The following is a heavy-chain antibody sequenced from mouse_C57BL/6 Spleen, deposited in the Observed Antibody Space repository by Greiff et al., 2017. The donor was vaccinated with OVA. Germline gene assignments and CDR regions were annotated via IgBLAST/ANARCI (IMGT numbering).Heavy chain of an antibody. D-gene: IGHD2-3*01. CDR2: IYPRSGNT. CDR1: GYTFTSYG. CDR3: ARKGDDGYFRYFDV. Sequence: QVQLKESGAELARPGASVKLSCKASGYTFTSYGISWVKQRTGQGLEWIGEIYPRSGNTYYNEKFKGKATLTADKSSSTAYMELRSLTSEDSAVYFCARKGDDGYFRYFDVWGTGTTVTVSS. V-gene: IGHV1-81*01. J-gene: IGHJ1*03.